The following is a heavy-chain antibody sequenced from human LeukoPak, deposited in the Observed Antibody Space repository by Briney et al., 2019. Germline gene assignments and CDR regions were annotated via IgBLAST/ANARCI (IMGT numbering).Heavy chain of an antibody. Sequence: PGGSLRLSCSASGFTFSSYAMHWVRQAPGKGLEYVSTISANGGGTYYADSVKGRPTISRDNSKNTLYLQMSSLRAEDTAVYYCVKDRSLPVAGGCFDYWGQGTLVTVSS. CDR1: GFTFSSYA. D-gene: IGHD6-19*01. CDR3: VKDRSLPVAGGCFDY. CDR2: ISANGGGT. J-gene: IGHJ4*02. V-gene: IGHV3-64D*06.